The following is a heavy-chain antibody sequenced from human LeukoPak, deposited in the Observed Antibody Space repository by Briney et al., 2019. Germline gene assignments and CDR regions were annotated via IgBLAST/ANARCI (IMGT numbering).Heavy chain of an antibody. Sequence: ASVKVSCKASGYTFTSYYMHRVRQAPGPGLEWRGIINPSGGSTSYAQKFQGRVTMTRDISTSTVYMELIRLRSEHTAVYYCARGEQLDMDVWGKGTTVTVSS. CDR1: GYTFTSYY. CDR3: ARGEQLDMDV. J-gene: IGHJ6*03. CDR2: INPSGGST. D-gene: IGHD6-6*01. V-gene: IGHV1-46*01.